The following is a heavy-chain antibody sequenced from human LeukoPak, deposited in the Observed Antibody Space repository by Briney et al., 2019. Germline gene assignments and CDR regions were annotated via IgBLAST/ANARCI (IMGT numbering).Heavy chain of an antibody. CDR1: GYTFTGYY. V-gene: IGHV1-2*02. CDR2: INGNSGGT. CDR3: ARGEVSGVDY. D-gene: IGHD5/OR15-5a*01. Sequence: ASVKVSCKASGYTFTGYYVHWVRQAPGQGLEWMGWINGNSGGTNYAQKFQGRVTMTRDTSISTAYMELSRLRSDDTAVYYCARGEVSGVDYWGQGTLVTVSS. J-gene: IGHJ4*02.